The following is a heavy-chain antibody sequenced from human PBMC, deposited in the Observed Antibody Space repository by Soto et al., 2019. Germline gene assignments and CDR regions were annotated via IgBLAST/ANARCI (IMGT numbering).Heavy chain of an antibody. V-gene: IGHV3-23*01. J-gene: IGHJ3*01. Sequence: EVQLLESGGGLVQPGGSLRLSCAASGFTFSSCAMTWVRQAPGKGLEWVSATSGSGGSTYYADSVKGRFTISRDNSKNTLYLQMIRLRAEDTPVYYCAKDQVDVVATTKDAFDVWGQRTMVAVSS. CDR2: TSGSGGST. CDR3: AKDQVDVVATTKDAFDV. D-gene: IGHD5-12*01. CDR1: GFTFSSCA.